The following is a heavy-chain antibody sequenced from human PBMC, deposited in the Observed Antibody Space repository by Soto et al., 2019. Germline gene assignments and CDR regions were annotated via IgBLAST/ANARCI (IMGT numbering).Heavy chain of an antibody. Sequence: SETLSLTCAVYGGSFSGYYWSWIRQPPGKGLEWIGEINHSGSTNYNPSLKSRVTISVDTSKNQFSLKLSSVTAADTAVYYCAGLYYYDTMAFDIWGQGTMVTVSS. CDR1: GGSFSGYY. D-gene: IGHD3-22*01. J-gene: IGHJ3*02. CDR2: INHSGST. V-gene: IGHV4-34*01. CDR3: AGLYYYDTMAFDI.